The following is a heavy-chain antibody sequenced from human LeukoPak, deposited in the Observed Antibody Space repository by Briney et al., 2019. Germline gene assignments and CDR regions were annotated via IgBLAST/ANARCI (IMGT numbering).Heavy chain of an antibody. CDR3: VKGSKYSNGWLDY. CDR2: VSSNGVNT. V-gene: IGHV3-64D*06. D-gene: IGHD6-19*01. Sequence: PGGSLRLSCSASGFTFTSSAMHWVRQAPGKGLEYLSGVSSNGVNTYYADSVKGRFTISRDNSKNTLYLQMSSLRAEDTAVYYCVKGSKYSNGWLDYWGQGTLATVSS. CDR1: GFTFTSSA. J-gene: IGHJ4*02.